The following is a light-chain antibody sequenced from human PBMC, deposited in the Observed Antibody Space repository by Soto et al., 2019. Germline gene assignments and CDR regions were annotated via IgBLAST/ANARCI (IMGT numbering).Light chain of an antibody. Sequence: EVVLTQSPGTLSLSPGERATLSCRASQSFRGLLAWYQQKPGQAPRLLIYDAYNRATGIPPRFSGSGSGTDGTLTISSLETEDSAVYYCQQRHMWTITFGQGTRLENK. V-gene: IGKV3-11*01. J-gene: IGKJ5*01. CDR1: QSFRGL. CDR3: QQRHMWTIT. CDR2: DAY.